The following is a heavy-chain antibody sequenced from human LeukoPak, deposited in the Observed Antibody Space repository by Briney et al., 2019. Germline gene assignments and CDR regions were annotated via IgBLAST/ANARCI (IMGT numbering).Heavy chain of an antibody. J-gene: IGHJ4*02. Sequence: SETLSLTCTVSGGSISSYYWSWIRQPPGKGLEWIGYIYYSGSTNYNPSLKSRVTISVDTSKNQFSLKLSSVTAADTAVYYCARVVVGATTASVFDYWGQGTLVTVSS. CDR1: GGSISSYY. V-gene: IGHV4-59*01. CDR2: IYYSGST. D-gene: IGHD1-26*01. CDR3: ARVVVGATTASVFDY.